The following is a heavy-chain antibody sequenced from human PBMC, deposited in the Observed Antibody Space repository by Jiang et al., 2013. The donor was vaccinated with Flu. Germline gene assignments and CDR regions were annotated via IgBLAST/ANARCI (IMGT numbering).Heavy chain of an antibody. Sequence: QLVESGGGLVQPGRSLRLSCTASGFTFGDYAMSWFRQAPGKGLEWVGFIRSKAYGGTTEYAASVKGRFTISRDDSKSIAYLQMNSLKTEDTAVYYCTRPPYYDFWSGYSAKNDAFDIWGQGTMVTVSS. J-gene: IGHJ3*02. V-gene: IGHV3-49*03. D-gene: IGHD3-3*01. CDR1: GFTFGDYA. CDR2: IRSKAYGGTT. CDR3: TRPPYYDFWSGYSAKNDAFDI.